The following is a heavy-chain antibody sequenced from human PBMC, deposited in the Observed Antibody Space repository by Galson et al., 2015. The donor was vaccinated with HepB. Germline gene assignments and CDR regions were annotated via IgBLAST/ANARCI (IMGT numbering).Heavy chain of an antibody. D-gene: IGHD2-2*01. CDR1: GFTVSSNY. CDR2: IYSGGST. Sequence: SLRLSCAASGFTVSSNYMSWVRQAPGKGLEWVSVIYSGGSTYYADSVKGRFTISRDNSKNTLYLQMNSLRAEDTAVYYCARDTMSYCSSTSCQGVWGQGTLVTVSS. J-gene: IGHJ4*02. V-gene: IGHV3-53*01. CDR3: ARDTMSYCSSTSCQGV.